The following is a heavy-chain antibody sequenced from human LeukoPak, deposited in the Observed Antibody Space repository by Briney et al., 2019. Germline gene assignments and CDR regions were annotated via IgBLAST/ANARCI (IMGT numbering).Heavy chain of an antibody. CDR1: GGSICSYY. Sequence: PSETLSLTCTVSGGSICSYYWSWIRQPPGKGLEWIGYIYYSGSTNYNPSLKSRVTISVDTSKNQFSLKLSSVTAADTAVYYCARVRGYRDGYNHPFDYWGQGTLVTVSS. J-gene: IGHJ4*02. CDR3: ARVRGYRDGYNHPFDY. V-gene: IGHV4-59*01. D-gene: IGHD5-24*01. CDR2: IYYSGST.